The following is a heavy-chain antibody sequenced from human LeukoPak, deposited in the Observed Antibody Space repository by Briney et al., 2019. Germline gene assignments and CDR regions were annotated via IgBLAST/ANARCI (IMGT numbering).Heavy chain of an antibody. V-gene: IGHV3-30*18. CDR2: ISYDGSNK. CDR1: GFTFSSYG. Sequence: PGRSLRLSCAASGFTFSSYGMHWVRQAPGKGLEWVAVISYDGSNKYYADSVKGRFTISRDNSKNTLYLQMNSLRAEDTAVYYCAKDQGMYYYDSSGSGCFDYWGQGTLVTASS. J-gene: IGHJ4*02. CDR3: AKDQGMYYYDSSGSGCFDY. D-gene: IGHD3-22*01.